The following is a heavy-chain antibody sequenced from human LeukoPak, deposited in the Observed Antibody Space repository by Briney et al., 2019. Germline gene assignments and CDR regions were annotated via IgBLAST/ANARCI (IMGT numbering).Heavy chain of an antibody. J-gene: IGHJ4*02. V-gene: IGHV4-59*01. CDR3: ARSYFGITGTTTPHYFDY. CDR2: IYYSGST. CDR1: GGSISSYY. D-gene: IGHD1-7*01. Sequence: PSETLSLTCTVSGGSISSYYWSWIRQPPGKGLEWIGYIYYSGSTNYNPSLKSRVTISVDTSKNQFSLKLSSVTAADTAVYYCARSYFGITGTTTPHYFDYWGQGTLVTVSS.